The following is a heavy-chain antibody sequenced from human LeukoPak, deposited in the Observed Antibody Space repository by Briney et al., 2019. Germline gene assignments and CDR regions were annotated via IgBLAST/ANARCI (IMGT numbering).Heavy chain of an antibody. CDR1: GFTFSSYA. Sequence: GGSLRLSCAASGFTFSSYAMHWVRQAPGKGLEWVSYISSSGSTIYYADSVKGRFTISRDNAKNSLYLQMNSLRAEDTAVYYCARRRGSGYYGGATYYFDYWGQGTLVTVSS. CDR2: ISSSGSTI. CDR3: ARRRGSGYYGGATYYFDY. V-gene: IGHV3-48*04. J-gene: IGHJ4*02. D-gene: IGHD3-22*01.